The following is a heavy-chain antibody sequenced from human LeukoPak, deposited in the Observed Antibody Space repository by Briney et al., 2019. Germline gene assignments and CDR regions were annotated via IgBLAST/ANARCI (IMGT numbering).Heavy chain of an antibody. V-gene: IGHV3-74*01. CDR3: ARDLFLGYYDSSGYFDI. J-gene: IGHJ3*02. CDR1: GFTFSSYW. Sequence: GGSLRLSCAASGFTFSSYWMHWVRQAPGKGLVWVSRINGDGIITSYADSVKGRFTISRDIAKSTLYLQMNSLGAEGTAVYYCARDLFLGYYDSSGYFDIWGQGTMVTVSS. D-gene: IGHD3-22*01. CDR2: INGDGIIT.